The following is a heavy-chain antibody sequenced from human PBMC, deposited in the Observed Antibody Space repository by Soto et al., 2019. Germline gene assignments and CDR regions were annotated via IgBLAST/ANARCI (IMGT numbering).Heavy chain of an antibody. Sequence: GASVKVSCKASGYTFTSYGITWVRQAPGQGLEWVGWISAYNGNTKYAQKFQGRVTITRDTSASTAYMELSSLRSEDTAVYYCARDHATYYYDSSGYYPTRYFDLWGRGTLVTVSS. J-gene: IGHJ2*01. CDR1: GYTFTSYG. V-gene: IGHV1-18*01. CDR2: ISAYNGNT. CDR3: ARDHATYYYDSSGYYPTRYFDL. D-gene: IGHD3-22*01.